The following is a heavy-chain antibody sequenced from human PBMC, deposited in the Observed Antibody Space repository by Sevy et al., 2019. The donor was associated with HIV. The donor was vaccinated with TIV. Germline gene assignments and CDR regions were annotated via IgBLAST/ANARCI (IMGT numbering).Heavy chain of an antibody. J-gene: IGHJ4*02. CDR1: GFTFNNYG. CDR3: ASGPFYDFWSGRY. Sequence: GGSLRLSCAASGFTFNNYGMHWVRQAPGKGLEWVALLWYDGSKKYYADSVKGRFASYRDNSTNTLYLQMNSLGPEDTAVYYCASGPFYDFWSGRYWGQGTLVTVSS. D-gene: IGHD3-3*01. CDR2: LWYDGSKK. V-gene: IGHV3-33*08.